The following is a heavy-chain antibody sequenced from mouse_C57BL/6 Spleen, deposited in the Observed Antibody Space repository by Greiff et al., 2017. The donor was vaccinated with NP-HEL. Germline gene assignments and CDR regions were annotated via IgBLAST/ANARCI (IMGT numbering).Heavy chain of an antibody. J-gene: IGHJ4*01. CDR3: ARGGRIYYDAMDY. D-gene: IGHD2-1*01. CDR2: ISYDGSN. Sequence: VQLKESGPGLVKPSQSLSLTCSVTGYSITSGYYWNWIRQFPGNKLEWMGYISYDGSNNYNPSLKNRISITRDTSKNQFFLKLNSVTTEDTATYYCARGGRIYYDAMDYWGQGTSVTVSS. V-gene: IGHV3-6*01. CDR1: GYSITSGYY.